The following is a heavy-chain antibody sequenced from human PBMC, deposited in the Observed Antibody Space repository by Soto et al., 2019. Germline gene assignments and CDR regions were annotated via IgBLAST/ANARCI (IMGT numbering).Heavy chain of an antibody. CDR1: GGSISSGDYY. CDR2: IYYSGST. V-gene: IGHV4-30-4*01. D-gene: IGHD3-22*01. Sequence: QVQLQESGPGLVKPSQTLSLTCTVSGGSISSGDYYWSWIRQPPGKGLEWIGYIYYSGSTYYNPSLKSRVTISVDTSKNQFSLKLSSVTAADTAVYYCARGPDQNSSGYYYFGPVELVWGQGTLVTVSS. J-gene: IGHJ4*02. CDR3: ARGPDQNSSGYYYFGPVELV.